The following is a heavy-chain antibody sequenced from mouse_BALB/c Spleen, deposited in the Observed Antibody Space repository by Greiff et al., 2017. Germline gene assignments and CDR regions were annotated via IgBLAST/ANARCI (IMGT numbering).Heavy chain of an antibody. CDR1: GYTFTSYY. CDR3: TRSIYPNYFDY. V-gene: IGHV1S81*02. J-gene: IGHJ2*01. D-gene: IGHD2-1*01. CDR2: INPSNGGT. Sequence: VQLQQPGAELVKPGASVKLSCKASGYTFTSYYMYWVKQRPGQGIEWIGGINPSNGGTNFNEKFKSKATLTVDKSSSTAYMQLSSLTSEDSAVYYCTRSIYPNYFDYWGQGTTLTVSS.